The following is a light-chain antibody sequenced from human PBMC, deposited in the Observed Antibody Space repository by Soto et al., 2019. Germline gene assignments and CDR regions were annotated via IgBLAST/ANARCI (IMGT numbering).Light chain of an antibody. V-gene: IGKV3-20*01. J-gene: IGKJ2*01. Sequence: EIVLTQSPGTLSLSPGERATLSCRASQTVTSSSLAWYQQKPGQAPRLLIYGASSRATGIPDRFSGSVSGTDFTLTISRLEPKDFAVYYCQQYGSAPYTFGQGTKLEIK. CDR2: GAS. CDR3: QQYGSAPYT. CDR1: QTVTSSS.